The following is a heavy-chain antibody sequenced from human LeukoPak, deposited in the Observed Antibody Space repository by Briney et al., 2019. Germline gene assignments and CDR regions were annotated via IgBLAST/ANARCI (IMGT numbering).Heavy chain of an antibody. J-gene: IGHJ4*02. CDR3: ARQAYSSGYTIGY. CDR2: IYPGDSDT. D-gene: IGHD3-22*01. V-gene: IGHV5-51*01. Sequence: KGLEWMGIIYPGDSDTRYSPSFQGQVTISADKSISTAYLQWSSLKASDTAMYYCARQAYSSGYTIGYWGQGTLVTVSS.